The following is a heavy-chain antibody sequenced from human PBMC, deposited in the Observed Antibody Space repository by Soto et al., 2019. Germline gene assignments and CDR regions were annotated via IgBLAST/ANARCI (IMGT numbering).Heavy chain of an antibody. CDR2: IYYSGGT. Sequence: SETLSLTCTVSGGSISSSSYYWGWIRQPPGKGLEWIGSIYYSGGTYYNPSLKSRVTISVDTSKNQFSLKLSSVTAADTAVYYCARPMVRGAHGMDVWGQGTTVTVSS. CDR1: GGSISSSSYY. V-gene: IGHV4-39*01. CDR3: ARPMVRGAHGMDV. D-gene: IGHD3-10*01. J-gene: IGHJ6*02.